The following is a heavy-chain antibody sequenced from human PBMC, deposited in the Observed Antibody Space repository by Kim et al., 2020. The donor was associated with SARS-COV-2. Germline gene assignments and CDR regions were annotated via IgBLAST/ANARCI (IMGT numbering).Heavy chain of an antibody. CDR2: VNPYSGNT. Sequence: ASVKVSCRASGYTFTSYDINWLQQATGQGLEWMGWVNPYSGNTGYAQKFQGRVMMTRDTAMNTAYMDLSSLRSEDTAVYYCATGPSGWYDYWGQGTLVTVPS. D-gene: IGHD6-19*01. J-gene: IGHJ4*02. CDR3: ATGPSGWYDY. V-gene: IGHV1-8*01. CDR1: GYTFTSYD.